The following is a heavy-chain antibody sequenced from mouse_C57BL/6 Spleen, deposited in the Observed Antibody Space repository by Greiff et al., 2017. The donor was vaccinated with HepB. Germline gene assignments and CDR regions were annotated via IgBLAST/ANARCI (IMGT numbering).Heavy chain of an antibody. J-gene: IGHJ2*01. CDR2: ISYDGSN. D-gene: IGHD1-1*01. V-gene: IGHV3-6*01. CDR3: ARIPYYYGSSGYFDY. CDR1: GYSITSGYY. Sequence: EVKLMESGPGLVKPSQSLSLTCSVTGYSITSGYYWNWIRQFPGNKLEWMGYISYDGSNNYNPSLKNRISITRDTSKNQFFLKLNSVTTEDTATYYCARIPYYYGSSGYFDYWGQGTTLTVSS.